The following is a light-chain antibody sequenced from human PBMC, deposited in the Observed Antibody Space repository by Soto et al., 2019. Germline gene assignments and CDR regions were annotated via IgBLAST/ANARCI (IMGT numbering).Light chain of an antibody. CDR2: DAS. CDR1: QSVSSD. CDR3: QQSYSTPPWT. Sequence: MTQSPATLSVSPGERATLSCRASQSVSSDLAWYQQKPGKAPKLLIYDASSLQTGVPSWFSGSGSGTDFSLTISSLQPEDFATYYCQQSYSTPPWTFGQGTKV. J-gene: IGKJ1*01. V-gene: IGKV1-39*01.